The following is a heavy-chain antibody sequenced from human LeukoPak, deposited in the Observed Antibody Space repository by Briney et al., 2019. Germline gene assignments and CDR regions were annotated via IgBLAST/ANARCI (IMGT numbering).Heavy chain of an antibody. CDR1: GFTFSSYS. V-gene: IGHV3-21*01. D-gene: IGHD2-15*01. Sequence: GGSLRLSCAASGFTFSSYSMNWVRQAPGKGLEWVSSISSSSSYIYYADSVKGRFTISRDNAKNSLYLQMNSLRAEDTAVYYCARAVPGYCSGGSCYFGAFDIWGQGTMVTVSS. CDR3: ARAVPGYCSGGSCYFGAFDI. CDR2: ISSSSSYI. J-gene: IGHJ3*02.